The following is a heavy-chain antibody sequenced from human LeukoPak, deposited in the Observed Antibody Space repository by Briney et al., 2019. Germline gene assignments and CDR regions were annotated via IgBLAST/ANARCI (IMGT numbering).Heavy chain of an antibody. CDR3: AKDRSGSYSQGLDY. CDR2: ISYDGTEK. CDR1: GFSFNEYS. D-gene: IGHD1-26*01. Sequence: GGSLRLSCAASGFSFNEYSLHWVRQAPGKGLQWVALISYDGTEKYYADSVKGRFTISRDNSKNTLYLQMNSLRAEDTAVYYCAKDRSGSYSQGLDYWGQGTLVTVSS. V-gene: IGHV3-30-3*01. J-gene: IGHJ4*02.